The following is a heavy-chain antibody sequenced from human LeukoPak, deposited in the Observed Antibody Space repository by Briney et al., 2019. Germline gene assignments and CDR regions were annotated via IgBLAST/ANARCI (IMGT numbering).Heavy chain of an antibody. D-gene: IGHD6-13*01. Sequence: GRSLRLSCAASGFTFSSYAMHWVRQAPGKGLEWVAVISYDESNKYYADSVKGRFTISRDNSKNTLYLQMNSLRAEDTAVYYCAREYSSSWYIMGDYWGQGTLVTVSS. V-gene: IGHV3-30-3*01. J-gene: IGHJ4*02. CDR3: AREYSSSWYIMGDY. CDR1: GFTFSSYA. CDR2: ISYDESNK.